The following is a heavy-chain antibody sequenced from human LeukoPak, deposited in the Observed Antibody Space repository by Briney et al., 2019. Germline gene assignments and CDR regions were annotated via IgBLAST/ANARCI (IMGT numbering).Heavy chain of an antibody. J-gene: IGHJ4*02. CDR3: AKDLGYSGYDPLDH. D-gene: IGHD5-12*01. CDR1: GFTFSNYA. Sequence: TGGSLRLSCAASGFTFSNYAMSWIRQAPEKGLEWVSVISGSGGRTYYADSVKGRFTISRDNSKNTLYLQMNSLRGEDTAVYYCAKDLGYSGYDPLDHWGQGTLVTVSS. V-gene: IGHV3-23*01. CDR2: ISGSGGRT.